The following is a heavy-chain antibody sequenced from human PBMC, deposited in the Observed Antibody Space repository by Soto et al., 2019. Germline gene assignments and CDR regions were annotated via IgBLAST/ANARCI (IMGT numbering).Heavy chain of an antibody. CDR2: IYYSGTT. D-gene: IGHD1-26*01. J-gene: IGHJ4*02. CDR3: ARRESQGPIDY. V-gene: IGHV4-28*01. CDR1: GYSISSSNW. Sequence: QVQLQESGPGLVKPSDTLSLTCAVSGYSISSSNWWGWIRQPPGKGLEWIGYIYYSGTTYYNPSRKSRVTMSVDTSKNQCSLTVTAVTAVDTAVDYCARRESQGPIDYWGQGTLVTVSS.